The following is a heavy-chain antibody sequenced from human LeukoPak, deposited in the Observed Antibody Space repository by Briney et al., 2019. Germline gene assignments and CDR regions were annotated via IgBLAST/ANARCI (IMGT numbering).Heavy chain of an antibody. CDR1: RFTFSNYG. D-gene: IGHD5-12*01. CDR3: ANPQSRGYDYLDY. J-gene: IGHJ4*02. CDR2: VSIDGGEK. V-gene: IGHV3-30*18. Sequence: EGSLRLSCVGSRFTFSNYGMHWVRQAPGKGLEWVAVVSIDGGEKHYADSVRGRFTISRDNSKNMLYLQMNSLRVEDTAVYYCANPQSRGYDYLDYWGQGTLVSVSS.